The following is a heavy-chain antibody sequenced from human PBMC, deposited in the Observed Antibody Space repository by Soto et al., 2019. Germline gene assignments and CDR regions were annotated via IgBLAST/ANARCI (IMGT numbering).Heavy chain of an antibody. V-gene: IGHV1-8*01. J-gene: IGHJ6*02. CDR3: ARGQAVVAAHYYYYGMDV. CDR2: MNPNSGNT. D-gene: IGHD2-15*01. CDR1: GYTFTSYD. Sequence: ASVKVSCKASGYTFTSYDINWVRQATEQGLEWMGWMNPNSGNTGYAQKFQGRVTMTRNTSISTAYIELSSLRSEDTAVYYCARGQAVVAAHYYYYGMDVWGQGTTVTVSS.